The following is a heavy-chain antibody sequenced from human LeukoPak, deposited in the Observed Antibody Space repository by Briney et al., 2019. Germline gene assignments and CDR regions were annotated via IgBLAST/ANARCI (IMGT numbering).Heavy chain of an antibody. CDR1: GFTFSTYW. CDR3: AKDYDFWLENGYFDY. CDR2: IKQDGSEK. J-gene: IGHJ4*02. V-gene: IGHV3-7*03. Sequence: PGGSLRLSCAASGFTFSTYWMNWVRQAPGKGLEWVAKIKQDGSEKYYVDSVKGRFTISRDNSKNTLYLQMNSLRAEDTAVYYCAKDYDFWLENGYFDYWGQGTLVTVSS. D-gene: IGHD3-3*01.